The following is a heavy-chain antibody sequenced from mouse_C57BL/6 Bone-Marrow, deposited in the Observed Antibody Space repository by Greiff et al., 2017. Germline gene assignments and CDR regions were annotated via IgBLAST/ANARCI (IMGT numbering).Heavy chain of an antibody. J-gene: IGHJ4*01. Sequence: QVHVKQSGAELAKPGASVKLSCKASGYTFTSYWMHWVKQRPGQGLEWIGYINPSSGYTKYNQKFKDKATLTADKSSSTAYMQLSSLTYEDSAVYYCARISNYFYYAMDYWGQGTSVTVSS. CDR3: ARISNYFYYAMDY. D-gene: IGHD2-5*01. CDR2: INPSSGYT. CDR1: GYTFTSYW. V-gene: IGHV1-7*01.